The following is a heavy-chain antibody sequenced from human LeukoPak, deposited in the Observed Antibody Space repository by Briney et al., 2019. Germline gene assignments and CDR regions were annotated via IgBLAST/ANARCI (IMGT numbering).Heavy chain of an antibody. Sequence: GGSLRLSCAASGFTFTNYNMNWVRQAPGKGLEWASYISSGSSTIYYADSVKGRFTISRDNAKNSLYLQMNSLRAEDTAVYYCARDGQQLAPGYWGQGTLVTVSS. CDR3: ARDGQQLAPGY. CDR1: GFTFTNYN. J-gene: IGHJ4*02. CDR2: ISSGSSTI. V-gene: IGHV3-48*01. D-gene: IGHD6-13*01.